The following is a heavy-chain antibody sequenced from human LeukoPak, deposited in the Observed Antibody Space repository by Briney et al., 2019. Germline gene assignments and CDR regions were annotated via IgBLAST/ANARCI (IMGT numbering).Heavy chain of an antibody. J-gene: IGHJ4*02. Sequence: GGSLGLSCAASGFTFNSYAMTGVGRAQGKGLEWVSVITGSGGSTYYADSVKGRFTISRDNSKNTLFLQMNSLRAEDTAVYYCTKGAWLDYWGQGTLVTVSS. V-gene: IGHV3-23*01. CDR3: TKGAWLDY. CDR2: ITGSGGST. D-gene: IGHD3-22*01. CDR1: GFTFNSYA.